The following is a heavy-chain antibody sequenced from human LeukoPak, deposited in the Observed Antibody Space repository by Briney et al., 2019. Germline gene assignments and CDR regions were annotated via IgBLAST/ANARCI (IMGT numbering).Heavy chain of an antibody. CDR3: ARGDVDTAMVFDY. D-gene: IGHD5-18*01. Sequence: GASVKVSCKASGGTFSSYAISWVRQAPGQGLEWMGGIIPIFGTANYAQKFQGRVTITADESTSTAYMELSSLRSEDTAVYYCARGDVDTAMVFDYWGQGTLVTVSS. J-gene: IGHJ4*02. CDR1: GGTFSSYA. V-gene: IGHV1-69*13. CDR2: IIPIFGTA.